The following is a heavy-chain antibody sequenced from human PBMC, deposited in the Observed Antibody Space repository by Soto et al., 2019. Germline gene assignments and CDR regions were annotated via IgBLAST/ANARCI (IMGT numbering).Heavy chain of an antibody. V-gene: IGHV4-39*01. J-gene: IGHJ2*01. CDR1: GGSISSSSYY. CDR3: ARRPSLTYYYVSSASLDWYFHF. CDR2: IYYSGST. Sequence: PSETLSLTCTVSGGSISSSSYYWGWIRQPPGKGLEWIGSIYYSGSTYYNPSLKSRVTISVATSKNQFSLKLSSVTAADTAVYYCARRPSLTYYYVSSASLDWYFHFWGICT. D-gene: IGHD3-22*01.